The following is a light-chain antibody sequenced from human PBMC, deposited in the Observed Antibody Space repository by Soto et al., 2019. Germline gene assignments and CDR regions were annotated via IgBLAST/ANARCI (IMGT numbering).Light chain of an antibody. V-gene: IGKV1-27*01. CDR1: QGISNY. J-gene: IGKJ1*01. CDR2: AAS. CDR3: QKYNSAPRT. Sequence: DIQMTQSPSSLSASVGDRVTITCRASQGISNYLAWYQQRPGKVPKLLIYAASTLQSGVPSRFSGSGSGTDFTLTINSLQTEDVATYYCQKYNSAPRTFGQGTKVEIK.